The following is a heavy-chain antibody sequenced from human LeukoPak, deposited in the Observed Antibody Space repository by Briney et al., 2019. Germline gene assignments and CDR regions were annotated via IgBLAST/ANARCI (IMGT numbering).Heavy chain of an antibody. J-gene: IGHJ2*01. D-gene: IGHD4-17*01. CDR2: IYSGGST. Sequence: GGSLRLSCAASGFTVSSNYMSWVRQAPGKGLEWVSVIYSGGSTYYADSVKGRFTISRDNSKNTLYLQMNSLRAEDTAVYYCAREDYGDYWCFDLWGRGTLVTVSS. CDR1: GFTVSSNY. V-gene: IGHV3-66*01. CDR3: AREDYGDYWCFDL.